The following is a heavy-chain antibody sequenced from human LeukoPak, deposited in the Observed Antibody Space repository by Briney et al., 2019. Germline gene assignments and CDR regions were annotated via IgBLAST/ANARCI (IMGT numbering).Heavy chain of an antibody. Sequence: PSETLSLTCTVSGGSISNYYWSWIRQPPGKGLEWIAYIDYRGSTTYNPSLKSRVTISVGTSRNQFSLKLSSVTAADTAVYYCARSRSGYSYDHAAFDIWGQGTMVTVSS. D-gene: IGHD5-18*01. CDR2: IDYRGST. CDR3: ARSRSGYSYDHAAFDI. CDR1: GGSISNYY. V-gene: IGHV4-59*01. J-gene: IGHJ3*02.